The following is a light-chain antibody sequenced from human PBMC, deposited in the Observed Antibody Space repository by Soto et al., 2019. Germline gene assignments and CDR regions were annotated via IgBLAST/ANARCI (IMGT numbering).Light chain of an antibody. J-gene: IGKJ1*01. CDR2: GAS. CDR3: HQRQSWPRT. CDR1: QSVRSD. Sequence: EIVMTQSPATLSVSPGDRATLSCRASQSVRSDLAWYQQKPGQAPRLLIFGASIRAAGIPARFSASGTGTDFTLTISDVQPEDFAVYYCHQRQSWPRTFGQGTKVDNK. V-gene: IGKV3D-15*03.